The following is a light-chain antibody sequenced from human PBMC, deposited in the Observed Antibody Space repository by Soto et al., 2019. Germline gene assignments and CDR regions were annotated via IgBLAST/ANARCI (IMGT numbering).Light chain of an antibody. CDR1: SNDVGANNY. V-gene: IGLV2-14*01. Sequence: QSALTQPASVSGSPGQSITISCTGTSNDVGANNYVSWYQHHPGKAPKILIYEAGNRPSGVSHRFSGSKSGNTASLTISGLQDEDEADYFCTSYTVTSTLVFGGGTKLTVL. CDR2: EAG. J-gene: IGLJ2*01. CDR3: TSYTVTSTLV.